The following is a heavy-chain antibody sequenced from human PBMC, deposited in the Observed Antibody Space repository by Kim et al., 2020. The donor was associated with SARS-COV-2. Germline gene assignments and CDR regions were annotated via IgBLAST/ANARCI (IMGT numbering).Heavy chain of an antibody. D-gene: IGHD6-19*01. V-gene: IGHV4-59*13. Sequence: SETLSLTCTVPDGSITAYYWNWFRQPPEKGLEWIGYVRGNGGTNYNSSLESRLAMSLDTSKNLISVELKSVTAADTAVYFCARGGRYNSENNLFDPWGQG. J-gene: IGHJ5*02. CDR2: VRGNGGT. CDR1: DGSITAYY. CDR3: ARGGRYNSENNLFDP.